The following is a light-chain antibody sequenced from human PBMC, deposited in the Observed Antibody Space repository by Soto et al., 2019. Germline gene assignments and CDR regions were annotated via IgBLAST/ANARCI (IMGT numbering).Light chain of an antibody. J-gene: IGLJ1*01. Sequence: QSVLTQPPSVSGAPGQRVTISCTGSSSNIGAGYDVHWYQQLPGTAPKLVIYGNRNRPSGVPDRFSGSKSGTSASLAITGLQAEDEADYYCCSSGGSPTYVFGTGTKLTVL. CDR2: GNR. V-gene: IGLV1-40*01. CDR3: CSSGGSPTYV. CDR1: SSNIGAGYD.